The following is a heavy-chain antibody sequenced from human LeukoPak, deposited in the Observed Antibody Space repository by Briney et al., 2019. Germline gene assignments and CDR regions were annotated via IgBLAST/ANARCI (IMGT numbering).Heavy chain of an antibody. V-gene: IGHV4-59*01. CDR2: IYYSGST. CDR3: AREKYYYDSSGYYYYYYMDV. D-gene: IGHD3-22*01. Sequence: SETLSLTCTVSGVSISSYYWSWIRQPPGKGLEWIGYIYYSGSTNYNPSLKSRVTISVDTSKNQFSLKLSSVTAADTAVYYCAREKYYYDSSGYYYYYYMDVWGKGTTVTVSS. J-gene: IGHJ6*03. CDR1: GVSISSYY.